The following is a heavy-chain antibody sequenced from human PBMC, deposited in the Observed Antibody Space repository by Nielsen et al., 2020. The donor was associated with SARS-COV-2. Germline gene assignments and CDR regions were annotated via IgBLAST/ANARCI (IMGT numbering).Heavy chain of an antibody. V-gene: IGHV3-74*01. CDR2: INSDGSST. Sequence: GESLKISCAASGFTFSSNAMSWVRQAPEKGLVWVSRINSDGSSTSYADSVKGRFTISRDNAKNTLYLQMNSLRAEDTAVYYCATLFDPWGQGTLVTVSS. J-gene: IGHJ5*02. CDR1: GFTFSSNA. CDR3: ATLFDP.